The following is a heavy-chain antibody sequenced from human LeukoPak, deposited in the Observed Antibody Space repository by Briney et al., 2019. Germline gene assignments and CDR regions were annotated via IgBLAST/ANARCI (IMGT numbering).Heavy chain of an antibody. Sequence: GGSLRLSCAASGFTCSSYAMSWVRQAPGKELEWVSAISGSGGSTYYADSVKGRFTISRDNSKNTLYLQMNSLRAEDTAVYYCAKYSSGWYGLDYWGQGTLVTVSS. CDR3: AKYSSGWYGLDY. CDR2: ISGSGGST. J-gene: IGHJ4*02. CDR1: GFTCSSYA. V-gene: IGHV3-23*01. D-gene: IGHD6-19*01.